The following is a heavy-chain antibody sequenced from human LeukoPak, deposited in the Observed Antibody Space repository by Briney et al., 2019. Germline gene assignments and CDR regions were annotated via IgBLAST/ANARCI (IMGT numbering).Heavy chain of an antibody. CDR2: VFTRGTT. CDR1: GGSISTYY. V-gene: IGHV4-4*07. CDR3: ARVSSSWYQDWYFDL. Sequence: PSETLSLTCTVSGGSISTYYWSWIRQPAGKRLEWLGHVFTRGTTNYNPSLKSRVTISVDTSKNQFSLKLNSVTAADTAVYYCARVSSSWYQDWYFDLWGRGTLVTVSS. D-gene: IGHD6-13*01. J-gene: IGHJ2*01.